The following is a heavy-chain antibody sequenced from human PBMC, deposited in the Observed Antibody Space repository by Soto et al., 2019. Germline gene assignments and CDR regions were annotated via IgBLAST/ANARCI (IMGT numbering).Heavy chain of an antibody. CDR2: IIPIFGTA. V-gene: IGHV1-69*13. CDR1: GGTLSSYA. J-gene: IGHJ4*02. Sequence: TSVKVSCKDSGGTLSSYASSWVRQAPGQGLEWMGGIIPIFGTANYAQKFQGRVTITADESTSTAYIELSSLRSEDTAVYYCARESRYCSGGSCYFLPGIDYWGQGTQVTVSS. CDR3: ARESRYCSGGSCYFLPGIDY. D-gene: IGHD2-15*01.